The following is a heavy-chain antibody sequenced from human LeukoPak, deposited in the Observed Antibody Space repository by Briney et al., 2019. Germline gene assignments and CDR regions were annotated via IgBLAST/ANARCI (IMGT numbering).Heavy chain of an antibody. CDR1: GGSISSYY. Sequence: SETLSLTCTVSGGSISSYYWSWIRQPPGKGLEWIGYIYYSGSTNYNPSLKSRVTISVDTSKNQFSLKLSSVTAAGTAVYYCARGYSSSWTPNDAFDIWGQGTMVTVSS. J-gene: IGHJ3*02. CDR3: ARGYSSSWTPNDAFDI. D-gene: IGHD6-13*01. V-gene: IGHV4-59*01. CDR2: IYYSGST.